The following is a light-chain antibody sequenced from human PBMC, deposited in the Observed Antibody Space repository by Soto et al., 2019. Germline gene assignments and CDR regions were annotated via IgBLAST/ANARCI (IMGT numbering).Light chain of an antibody. Sequence: QSALTQPPSVSGAPGQRVTISCTGSSSNIGAGYDVHWYRQVPGTAPKLLIFGNTNRPSGVPDRFSGSKSGSSASLAITGLQAEDESEYYCQSYDSSLTGAVFGGGTKLTVL. J-gene: IGLJ3*02. CDR2: GNT. V-gene: IGLV1-40*01. CDR3: QSYDSSLTGAV. CDR1: SSNIGAGYD.